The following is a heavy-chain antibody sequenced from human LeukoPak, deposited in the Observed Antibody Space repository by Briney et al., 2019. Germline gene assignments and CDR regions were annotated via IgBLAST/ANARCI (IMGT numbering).Heavy chain of an antibody. D-gene: IGHD6-6*01. CDR1: GLTFSSHW. CDR2: ISSSSSYI. Sequence: GGSLRLSCAASGLTFSSHWMHWVRQAPGKGLEWVSSISSSSSYIYYADSVKGRFTISRDNAKNSLYLQMNSLRAEDTAVYYCTQGVSSSSRGDFDYWGQGTLVTVSS. J-gene: IGHJ4*02. CDR3: TQGVSSSSRGDFDY. V-gene: IGHV3-21*01.